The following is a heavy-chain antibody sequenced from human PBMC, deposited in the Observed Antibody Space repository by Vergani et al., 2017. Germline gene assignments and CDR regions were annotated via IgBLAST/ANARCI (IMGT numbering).Heavy chain of an antibody. CDR1: GFTFSSYA. J-gene: IGHJ6*03. D-gene: IGHD4-11*01. CDR2: ISGSGGST. CDR3: AKGSSNYYYYYYMDV. V-gene: IGHV3-23*04. Sequence: EVQLVESGGGLAQPGGSLRLSCAASGFTFSSYAMSWVRQAPGKGLEWVSVISGSGGSTYYADSVKGRFTISRDNSKNTLYLQMNSLRVEDTAVYYCAKGSSNYYYYYYMDVWGKGTTVTVSS.